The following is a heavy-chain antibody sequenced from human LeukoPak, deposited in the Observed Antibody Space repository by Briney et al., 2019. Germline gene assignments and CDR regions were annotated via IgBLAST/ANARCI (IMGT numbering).Heavy chain of an antibody. V-gene: IGHV3-23*01. J-gene: IGHJ4*02. CDR1: GFTFSSYA. CDR2: ISGSGGST. Sequence: GGSLRLSCAASGFTFSSYAMSWVRQAPGKGLEWVSGISGSGGSTFYADSVKGRFTISRDNSKSTLFLQMNSLRAEDTAVYYCARGILYPAFYFDYWGQGTLVTVSS. D-gene: IGHD3-3*02. CDR3: ARGILYPAFYFDY.